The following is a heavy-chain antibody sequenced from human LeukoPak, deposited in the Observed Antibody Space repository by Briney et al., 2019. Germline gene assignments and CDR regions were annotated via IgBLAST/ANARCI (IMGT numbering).Heavy chain of an antibody. CDR3: ARGAKRILRYFSWFDP. CDR1: GGCLSGYC. D-gene: IGHD3-9*01. CDR2: TNHSGST. Sequence: PSETLSLTCAVYGGCLSGYCWSWIRQPPGKGLEWIGETNHSGSTNYNPSLKSRVTISVDTSKNQFSLKLSSVTAADTAVYYCARGAKRILRYFSWFDPWGQGTLVTVSS. J-gene: IGHJ5*02. V-gene: IGHV4-34*01.